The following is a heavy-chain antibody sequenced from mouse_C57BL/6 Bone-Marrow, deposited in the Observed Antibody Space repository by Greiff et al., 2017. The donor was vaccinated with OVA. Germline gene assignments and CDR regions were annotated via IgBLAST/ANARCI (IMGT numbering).Heavy chain of an antibody. D-gene: IGHD3-3*01. CDR1: GFTFSDYG. CDR3: ATLRDAMDD. V-gene: IGHV5-17*01. Sequence: EVKLVESGGGLVKPGGSLKLSCAASGFTFSDYGMHWVRQAPEKGLEWVAYISSGSSTIYYADTVKGRFTISRDNAKNTLFLQMTSLRSEDTAMYYCATLRDAMDDWGQGTSVTVSS. CDR2: ISSGSSTI. J-gene: IGHJ4*01.